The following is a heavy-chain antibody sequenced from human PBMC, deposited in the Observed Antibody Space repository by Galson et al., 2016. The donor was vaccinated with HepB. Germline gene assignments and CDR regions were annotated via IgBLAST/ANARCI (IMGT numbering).Heavy chain of an antibody. V-gene: IGHV3-64*02. CDR3: ARGACCAGDCYLVGDWFFDL. CDR1: GFTFRSYA. CDR2: ISSNGGTT. J-gene: IGHJ2*01. D-gene: IGHD2-21*02. Sequence: SLRLSCAASGFTFRSYAMYWVRQAPGKGLEYVSAISSNGGTTYFADSVKGRFIISRDNSKNTLYLQMGNLRAEDMAVYYCARGACCAGDCYLVGDWFFDLWGRGTLVTVSS.